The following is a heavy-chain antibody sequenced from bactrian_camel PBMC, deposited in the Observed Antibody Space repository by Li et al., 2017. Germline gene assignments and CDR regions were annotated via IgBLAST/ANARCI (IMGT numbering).Heavy chain of an antibody. CDR1: GKSYGMYC. CDR3: AASGGPEYGPTKLRTRDYNY. J-gene: IGHJ4*01. CDR2: IEVGGSKT. D-gene: IGHD3*01. Sequence: HVQLVESGGGSVQAGGSLTLSCATSGKSYGMYCMAWFRQALGKKREGVAAIEVGGSKTYYADSVKGRFAISLEVANNTLYLQMHLLKPEDTATYYCAASGGPEYGPTKLRTRDYNYWGQGTQVTVS. V-gene: IGHV3S1*01.